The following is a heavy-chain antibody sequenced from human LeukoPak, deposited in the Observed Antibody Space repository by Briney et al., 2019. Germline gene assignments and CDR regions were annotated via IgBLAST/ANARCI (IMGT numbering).Heavy chain of an antibody. J-gene: IGHJ6*02. CDR1: GYTFTGYY. V-gene: IGHV1-2*02. D-gene: IGHD1-26*01. Sequence: ASVKVSCKASGYTFTGYYMHWVRQAPGQGLEWMGWINPNSGGTNYAQKFQGRVTMTTDTSTSTAYMELRSLRSDDTAVYYCARDRTVNSGSYFFYGMDVWGQGTTVTVSS. CDR2: INPNSGGT. CDR3: ARDRTVNSGSYFFYGMDV.